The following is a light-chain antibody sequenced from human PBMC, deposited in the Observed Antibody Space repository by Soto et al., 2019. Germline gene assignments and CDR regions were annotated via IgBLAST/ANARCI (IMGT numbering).Light chain of an antibody. V-gene: IGLV1-40*01. CDR1: GSNIGAGYA. J-gene: IGLJ2*01. CDR2: SNT. CDR3: QSYDSSLTGWV. Sequence: QSVLTQPPSVSGAPGQRVTISCTGSGSNIGAGYAVHWYQQLPGTAPKLLIYSNTNRPSGVPDRFSGSKSGTSASLDITARQAVDEADYYCQSYDSSLTGWVFGGGTKLTVL.